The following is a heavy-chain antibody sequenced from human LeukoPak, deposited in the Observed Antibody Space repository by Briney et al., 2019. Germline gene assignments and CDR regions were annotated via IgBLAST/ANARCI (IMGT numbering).Heavy chain of an antibody. CDR3: ARGGAARPDY. CDR1: GFTFDDYA. V-gene: IGHV3-48*01. D-gene: IGHD6-6*01. CDR2: ISSNSRSI. Sequence: GGSLRLSCAASGFTFDDYAMHWVRQAPGKGLEWVSYISSNSRSIDYADSVKGRFTISRDNAKNSLYLQMNSLRAEDTAMYYCARGGAARPDYWGQGTLVSVSS. J-gene: IGHJ4*02.